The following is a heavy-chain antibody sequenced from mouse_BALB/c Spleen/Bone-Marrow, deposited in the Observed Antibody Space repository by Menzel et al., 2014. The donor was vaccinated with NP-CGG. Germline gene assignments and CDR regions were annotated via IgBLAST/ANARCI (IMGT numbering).Heavy chain of an antibody. J-gene: IGHJ1*01. Sequence: EVKLEESGGGLVQPWGSLRLSCATSGFTFTDYYMSWVRQPPGQALEWLGFIRNKAKGYTTESSASVKGRFTISRDNSLSIVYLQMNTLRAEDSATYYCARDINYDSYYWYFDVWGAATTATISS. CDR1: GFTFTDYY. V-gene: IGHV7-3*02. CDR3: ARDINYDSYYWYFDV. D-gene: IGHD2-12*01. CDR2: IRNKAKGYTT.